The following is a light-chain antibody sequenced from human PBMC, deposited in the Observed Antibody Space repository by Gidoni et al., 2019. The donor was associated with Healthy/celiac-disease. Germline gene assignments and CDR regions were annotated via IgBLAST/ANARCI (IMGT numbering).Light chain of an antibody. Sequence: DIQRTQSPSSLSASLGDRVTITCRASQSISSYLNWYQQKPGQAPKLLIYAASSLPSGVPSRLSSIASATDFTLTISSLQPEDFATYYCQQSYSTPPTFGQGTKLEIK. CDR1: QSISSY. CDR2: AAS. CDR3: QQSYSTPPT. J-gene: IGKJ2*01. V-gene: IGKV1-39*01.